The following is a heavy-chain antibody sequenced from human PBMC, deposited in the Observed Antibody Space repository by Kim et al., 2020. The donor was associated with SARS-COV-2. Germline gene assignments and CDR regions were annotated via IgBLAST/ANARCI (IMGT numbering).Heavy chain of an antibody. CDR3: AREVGYYGMDV. CDR1: GGSVSSGSYY. V-gene: IGHV4-61*01. Sequence: SETLSLTCTASGGSVSSGSYYWSWIRQPPGKGLEWIGYIYYSGSTNYNPSLKSRVTISVDTSKNQFSLKLSSVTAADTAVYYCAREVGYYGMDVWGQGTTVTVSS. J-gene: IGHJ6*02. CDR2: IYYSGST.